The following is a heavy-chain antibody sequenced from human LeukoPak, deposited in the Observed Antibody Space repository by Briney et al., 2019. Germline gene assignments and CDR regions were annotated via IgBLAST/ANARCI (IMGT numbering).Heavy chain of an antibody. CDR1: GFTFDDYA. CDR3: ARIAVASPYYFDY. J-gene: IGHJ4*02. D-gene: IGHD6-19*01. V-gene: IGHV3-9*01. Sequence: GGSLRLSCAASGFTFDDYAMHWVRHAPGKGLEWVSGISWNSGSIVYADSVKGRFTISRDNAKNSLYLQMNSLRAEDTALYYCARIAVASPYYFDYWGQGTLVTVSS. CDR2: ISWNSGSI.